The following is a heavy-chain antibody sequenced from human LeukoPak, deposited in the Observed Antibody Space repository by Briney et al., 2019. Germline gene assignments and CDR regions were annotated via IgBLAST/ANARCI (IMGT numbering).Heavy chain of an antibody. V-gene: IGHV3-11*04. CDR2: ISSSGSTI. J-gene: IGHJ6*03. CDR3: AREGPDRYYYYYMDV. D-gene: IGHD1-14*01. CDR1: GFTFSDYY. Sequence: GGSLRLSCAASGFTFSDYYMSWIRQAPGKGLGWVSYISSSGSTIYYADSVKGRFTISRDNAKNSLYLQMNSLRAEDTAVYYCAREGPDRYYYYYMDVWGKGTTVTVSS.